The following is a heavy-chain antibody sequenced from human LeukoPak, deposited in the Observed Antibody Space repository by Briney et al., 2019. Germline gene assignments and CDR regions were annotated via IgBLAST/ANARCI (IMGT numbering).Heavy chain of an antibody. CDR2: IKKDGREK. J-gene: IGHJ4*02. D-gene: IGHD2-2*01. CDR1: GFTFSSYW. V-gene: IGHV3-7*01. CDR3: ARVGGRSYASLFDY. Sequence: QPGXSLLLSCAASGFTFSSYWMSWGRQAPGKGGEWVANIKKDGREKYDVDSVKGRFTISRDNAKNSLYLQMNSLRAEDTAVYYCARVGGRSYASLFDYWGQGTLVTVSS.